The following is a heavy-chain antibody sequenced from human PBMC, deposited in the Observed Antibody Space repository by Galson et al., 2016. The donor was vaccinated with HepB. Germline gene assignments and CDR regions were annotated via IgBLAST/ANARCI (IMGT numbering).Heavy chain of an antibody. CDR2: IYNSGSI. J-gene: IGHJ5*02. D-gene: IGHD3-22*01. CDR1: GGSISNGGYY. CDR3: ARETIRVVVITWDWFDP. V-gene: IGHV4-30-4*01. Sequence: QVQLQESGPGLVRPSQTLSLTCSVSGGSISNGGYYWSWIRQHPGKGLEWIGNIYNSGSIHYNPSLKSRVTISVDTSKNQISLKLTCVTAADTAVYYGARETIRVVVITWDWFDPWGQGTLVTVSS.